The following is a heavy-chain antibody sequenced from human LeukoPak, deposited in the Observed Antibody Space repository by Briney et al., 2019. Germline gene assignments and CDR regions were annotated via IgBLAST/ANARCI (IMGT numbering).Heavy chain of an antibody. CDR3: AKLGAHYYDSSGYEDY. D-gene: IGHD3-22*01. CDR1: GFTFSSYA. J-gene: IGHJ4*02. V-gene: IGHV3-23*01. CDR2: ISGSGGST. Sequence: TGGSLRLSCAASGFTFSSYAMSWVRQAPGKGLEWVSAISGSGGSTYYADSVKGRFTISRDNSKNTLYLQMNSLRAEDTAVYYCAKLGAHYYDSSGYEDYWGQGTLVTVSS.